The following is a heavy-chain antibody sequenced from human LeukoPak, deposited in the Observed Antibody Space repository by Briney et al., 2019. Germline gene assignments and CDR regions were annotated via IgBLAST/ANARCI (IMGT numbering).Heavy chain of an antibody. J-gene: IGHJ4*02. V-gene: IGHV1-2*02. Sequence: GASVTVSFKGSGYSFTVYYMHWVRQAPGEGLGWVGWSNPNSGGTNYSQKFQGRVTITRATSITTAYMELSSLRSDDTAVYYCAREQILRQIDYWRQGTLVTASS. CDR3: AREQILRQIDY. CDR2: SNPNSGGT. CDR1: GYSFTVYY. D-gene: IGHD2-15*01.